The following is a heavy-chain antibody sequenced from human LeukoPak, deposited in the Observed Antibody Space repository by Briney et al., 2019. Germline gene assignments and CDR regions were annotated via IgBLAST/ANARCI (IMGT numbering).Heavy chain of an antibody. J-gene: IGHJ4*02. CDR2: INPNSGGT. CDR3: ARDYGDYPFDY. D-gene: IGHD4-17*01. Sequence: ASVKVSCKASGYTFTDYYMHWVRQAPGQGLEWMGWINPNSGGTNYAQKFQGRVSMTTDTSTSTAYMELRSLRSDDTAVYYCARDYGDYPFDYRGQGTLVTVSS. CDR1: GYTFTDYY. V-gene: IGHV1-2*02.